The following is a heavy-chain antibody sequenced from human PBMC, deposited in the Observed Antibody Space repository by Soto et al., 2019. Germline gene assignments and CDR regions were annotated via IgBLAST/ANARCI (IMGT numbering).Heavy chain of an antibody. CDR3: ARAWDYDFWSGYFRFDP. CDR2: ISSSSSTI. V-gene: IGHV3-48*01. J-gene: IGHJ5*02. Sequence: EVQLVESGGGLVQPGGSLRLSCAASGFTFSSYSMNWVRQAPGKGLEWVSYISSSSSTIYYADSVKGRFTISRDNAKNSLYLQMNSLRAEDTAVYYCARAWDYDFWSGYFRFDPWGQGTLVTVSS. D-gene: IGHD3-3*01. CDR1: GFTFSSYS.